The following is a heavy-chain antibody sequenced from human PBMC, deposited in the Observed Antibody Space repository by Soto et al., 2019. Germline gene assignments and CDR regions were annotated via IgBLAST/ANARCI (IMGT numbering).Heavy chain of an antibody. Sequence: SETLSLTCTVSGGSISSSSYYWGWIRQPPGKGLEWIGSIYYSGSTYYNPSLKSRVTISVDTSKNQFSLKLSSVTAADTAVYYCARQGSSWRNYYYYYYMDVWGKGTTVTVSS. CDR3: ARQGSSWRNYYYYYYMDV. D-gene: IGHD6-13*01. CDR2: IYYSGST. CDR1: GGSISSSSYY. J-gene: IGHJ6*03. V-gene: IGHV4-39*01.